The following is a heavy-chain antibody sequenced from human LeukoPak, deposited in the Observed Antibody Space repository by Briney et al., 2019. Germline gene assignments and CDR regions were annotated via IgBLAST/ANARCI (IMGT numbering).Heavy chain of an antibody. CDR2: INPNSGGT. Sequence: EASVKVSCKASGYTFTSYGISWVRQAPGQGLEWMGWINPNSGGTNYAQKFQGRVTMTRDTSISTAYMELSRLRSDDTAVYYCARGETTVTTIPYSFAFDIWGQGTMVTVSS. V-gene: IGHV1-2*02. D-gene: IGHD4-17*01. CDR1: GYTFTSYG. CDR3: ARGETTVTTIPYSFAFDI. J-gene: IGHJ3*02.